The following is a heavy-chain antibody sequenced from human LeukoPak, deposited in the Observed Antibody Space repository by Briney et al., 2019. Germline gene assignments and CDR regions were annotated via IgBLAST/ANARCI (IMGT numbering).Heavy chain of an antibody. CDR1: GFTFSGYS. CDR3: ARAMDTAMGPYFDY. CDR2: TSSDGNNQ. D-gene: IGHD5-18*01. J-gene: IGHJ4*02. V-gene: IGHV3-30*04. Sequence: GGSLRLSCAASGFTFSGYSMHWVRQAPGKGLNWVAFTSSDGNNQYYADSVKGRFIISRDNSKNTLYMQVNSLRPEDTAVYYCARAMDTAMGPYFDYWGQGTLVTVSS.